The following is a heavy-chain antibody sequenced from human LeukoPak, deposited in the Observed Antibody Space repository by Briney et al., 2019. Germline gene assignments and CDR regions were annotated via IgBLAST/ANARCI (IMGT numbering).Heavy chain of an antibody. J-gene: IGHJ3*02. D-gene: IGHD2-2*01. CDR1: GYTFTDCY. CDR3: AREQVDCSSTSCYGNDAFDI. Sequence: ASVKVSCKASGYTFTDCYMHWVRQAPGQGLEWMGWINPNSGDTNYVQKFQGRVTLTRDTSTSTAYMELSRLRSDDTAVYYCAREQVDCSSTSCYGNDAFDIWGQGTMVTVSS. CDR2: INPNSGDT. V-gene: IGHV1-2*02.